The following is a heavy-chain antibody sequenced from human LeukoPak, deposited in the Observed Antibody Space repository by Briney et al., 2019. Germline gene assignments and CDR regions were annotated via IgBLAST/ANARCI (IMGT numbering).Heavy chain of an antibody. V-gene: IGHV3-48*02. CDR3: ARGWDHFDF. Sequence: GGSLRLSCVGSGFTFSSYSMSWVCQAPGKGLEWVSYVSGSSNTIYYADSVKGRFTISRDNANNSLSLQMSSLRDEDTAVYFCARGWDHFDFWGQGTLVTVSS. CDR2: VSGSSNTI. J-gene: IGHJ4*02. CDR1: GFTFSSYS. D-gene: IGHD1-26*01.